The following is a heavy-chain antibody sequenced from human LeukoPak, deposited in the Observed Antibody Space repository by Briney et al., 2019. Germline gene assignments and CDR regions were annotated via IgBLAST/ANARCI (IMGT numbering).Heavy chain of an antibody. CDR3: ARGQQPDPFDP. Sequence: PGGSLRLSCAASGFTFSSYAMSWVRQAPGKGLEWVSAISGSGGSTYYADSVKGRFTISRDNAKNSLYLQMNSLRAEDTAVYYCARGQQPDPFDPWGQGTLVTVSS. D-gene: IGHD6-13*01. CDR2: ISGSGGST. J-gene: IGHJ5*02. V-gene: IGHV3-23*01. CDR1: GFTFSSYA.